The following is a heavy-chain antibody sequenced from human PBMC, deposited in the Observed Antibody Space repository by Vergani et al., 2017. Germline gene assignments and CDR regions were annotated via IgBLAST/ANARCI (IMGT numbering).Heavy chain of an antibody. D-gene: IGHD2-15*01. Sequence: QVQLQQWGAGLLKPSETLSLTCAVYGGSFSGYYWSWIRQPPGKGVEWIGEINHSGSTNYNTSLKSRVTISVDTSKNQCSLKLSSVTAADTAVYYCARRLRVVRRWFDPWGQGTLVTVSS. J-gene: IGHJ5*02. CDR2: INHSGST. CDR3: ARRLRVVRRWFDP. V-gene: IGHV4-34*01. CDR1: GGSFSGYY.